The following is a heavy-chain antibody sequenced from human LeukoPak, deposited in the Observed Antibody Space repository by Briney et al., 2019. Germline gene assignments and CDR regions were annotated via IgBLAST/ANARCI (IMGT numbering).Heavy chain of an antibody. V-gene: IGHV3-23*01. CDR3: AKFKGSPPSRNYYDGMDV. CDR2: ISGSGGST. Sequence: PGGSLRLSCAASGFTFSSYAMSWVRQAPGKGLEWVSAISGSGGSTYYADSVKGRFTISRDNSKNTLYLQMNSLRAEDTAVYYCAKFKGSPPSRNYYDGMDVWGQGTTVTVSS. CDR1: GFTFSSYA. J-gene: IGHJ6*02.